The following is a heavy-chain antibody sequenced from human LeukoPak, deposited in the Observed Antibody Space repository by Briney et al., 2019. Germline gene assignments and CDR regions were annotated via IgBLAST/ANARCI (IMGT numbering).Heavy chain of an antibody. CDR2: IYSGGTT. Sequence: GGSLRLSCAASGFTFSNAWMTWVRQAPGKGLEWVSVIYSGGTTYYADSVKGRFTVSRDNSRNTLYLQMNSLRAEDTAVYYCARDGYGNNYMDVWGKGTTVTVSS. CDR1: GFTFSNAW. CDR3: ARDGYGNNYMDV. V-gene: IGHV3-53*01. J-gene: IGHJ6*03. D-gene: IGHD1/OR15-1a*01.